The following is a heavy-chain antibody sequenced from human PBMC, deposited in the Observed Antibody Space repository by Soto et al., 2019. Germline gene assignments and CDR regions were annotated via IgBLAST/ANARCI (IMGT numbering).Heavy chain of an antibody. CDR1: GYTFTSYG. Sequence: APVKVSCKAFGYTFTSYGISRVRQAPGQGLEWMGWISAYNGNTNYAQKLQGRVTMTTDTSTSTAYMELRSLRSDDTAVYYCATGIAAAGTLLGYWGQGTLVTVSS. D-gene: IGHD6-13*01. J-gene: IGHJ4*02. V-gene: IGHV1-18*01. CDR3: ATGIAAAGTLLGY. CDR2: ISAYNGNT.